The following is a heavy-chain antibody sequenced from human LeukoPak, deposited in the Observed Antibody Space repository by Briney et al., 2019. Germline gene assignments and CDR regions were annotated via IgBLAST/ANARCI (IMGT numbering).Heavy chain of an antibody. J-gene: IGHJ6*03. CDR3: ARGLTSGYYGHYYMDV. CDR2: IYYSGST. CDR1: GGSISSYY. D-gene: IGHD3-22*01. V-gene: IGHV4-59*01. Sequence: SETLSLTCIVSGGSISSYYWSWIRQPPGKGLEWTGYIYYSGSTNYNPSLKSRVTISVDTSKNQFSLKLSSVTAADTAVYYCARGLTSGYYGHYYMDVWGKGTTVTVSS.